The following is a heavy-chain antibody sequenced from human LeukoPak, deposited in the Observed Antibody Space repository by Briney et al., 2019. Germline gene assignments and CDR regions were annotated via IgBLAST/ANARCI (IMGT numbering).Heavy chain of an antibody. V-gene: IGHV4-38-2*02. Sequence: SETLSLTCTVSGYSISSGYYWGWIRQPPGKGLEWIGSIYHSGGTYYNPSLKSRLDISVDWSNNQFSLRVTSVTAADTAVYYCARSAYFYESSTYSVTIDHWGQGTLVTVSS. D-gene: IGHD3-22*01. CDR3: ARSAYFYESSTYSVTIDH. CDR1: GYSISSGYY. CDR2: IYHSGGT. J-gene: IGHJ4*02.